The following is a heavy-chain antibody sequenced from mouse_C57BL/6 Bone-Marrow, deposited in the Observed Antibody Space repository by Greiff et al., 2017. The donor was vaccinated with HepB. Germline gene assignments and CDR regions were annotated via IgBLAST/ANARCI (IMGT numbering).Heavy chain of an antibody. CDR1: GYSITSDY. CDR3: ARYRGNYPYYYAMDY. Sequence: EVKLQESGPGLAKPSQTLSLTCSVTGYSITSDYWNWIRKFPGNKLEYMGYISYSGSTYYNPSLKSRISITRNTSKNQYYLQLNSVTTDDTATYYCARYRGNYPYYYAMDYWGQGTSVTVSS. D-gene: IGHD2-1*01. J-gene: IGHJ4*01. V-gene: IGHV3-8*01. CDR2: ISYSGST.